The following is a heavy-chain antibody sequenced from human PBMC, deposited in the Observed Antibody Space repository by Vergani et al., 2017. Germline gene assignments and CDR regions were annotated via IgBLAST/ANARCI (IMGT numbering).Heavy chain of an antibody. V-gene: IGHV3-23*01. CDR1: GFTFTAHG. CDR2: ISGQNFRT. CDR3: ARKKYYDSKDYYQVEPFDY. D-gene: IGHD3-22*01. Sequence: EVQLLESGGGSAQPGESLRLSCVASGFTFTAHGLNWVRQAPGKGLEWVSGISGQNFRTHYADSLKGRFTISRDNSKNSVYLQMNSLRAEDTAIYYCARKKYYDSKDYYQVEPFDYWGQGTLVTVSS. J-gene: IGHJ4*02.